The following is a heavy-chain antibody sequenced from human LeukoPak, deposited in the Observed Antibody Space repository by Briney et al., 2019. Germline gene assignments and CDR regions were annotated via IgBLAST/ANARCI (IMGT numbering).Heavy chain of an antibody. CDR2: ITSSGRTP. CDR1: GFTVNTHS. CDR3: AKDRPNSYETSGSYYKIKGDF. Sequence: PGGSLSLSCEASGFTVNTHSMSCVRQAPGKGLEWVASITSSGRTPYYTDSVKGRLTISRDNSKNTLYLQMNSLRGEDTAVYYCAKDRPNSYETSGSYYKIKGDFWGQGSLVTVSS. J-gene: IGHJ4*02. D-gene: IGHD3-10*01. V-gene: IGHV3-23*01.